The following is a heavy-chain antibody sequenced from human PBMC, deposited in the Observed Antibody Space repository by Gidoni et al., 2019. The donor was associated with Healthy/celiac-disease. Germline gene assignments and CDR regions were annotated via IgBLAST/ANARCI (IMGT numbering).Heavy chain of an antibody. CDR2: ISGSGGST. Sequence: EVQLLEYGGGLVQPGGSLRLSCAASGFTFSSYAMSWVRQAPGKGLEWVSAISGSGGSTYYADSVKGLFTISRDNSKNTLYLQMNSLRAEDTAVYYCAKVDTMVRGAHGAFDIWGQGTMVTVSS. D-gene: IGHD3-10*01. CDR3: AKVDTMVRGAHGAFDI. J-gene: IGHJ3*02. CDR1: GFTFSSYA. V-gene: IGHV3-23*01.